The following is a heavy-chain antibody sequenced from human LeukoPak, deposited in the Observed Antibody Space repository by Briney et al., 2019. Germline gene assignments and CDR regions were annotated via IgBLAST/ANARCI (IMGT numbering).Heavy chain of an antibody. CDR1: GYTFTSYD. D-gene: IGHD2-21*02. Sequence: ASVKVSCKASGYTFTSYDINWVRQATGQGLERMGWMNPNSGNTGYAQKFQGRVTMTRNTSISTAYMELSSLRSEDTAVYYCARNLHHIVVVTAIPDGMDVWGQGTTVTVSS. V-gene: IGHV1-8*01. J-gene: IGHJ6*02. CDR2: MNPNSGNT. CDR3: ARNLHHIVVVTAIPDGMDV.